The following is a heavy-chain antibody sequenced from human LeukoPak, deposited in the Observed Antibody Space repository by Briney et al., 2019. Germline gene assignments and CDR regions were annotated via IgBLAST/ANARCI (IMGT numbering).Heavy chain of an antibody. V-gene: IGHV1-18*01. D-gene: IGHD3-22*01. CDR3: ARMYYYDSSGPFDY. J-gene: IGHJ4*02. CDR1: GYTFTSYG. Sequence: VASVKVSCTASGYTFTSYGISWVRQAPGQGLEWMGWISAYNGNTNYAQKLQGRVTMTTDTSTSTAYMELRSLRSDDTAVYYCARMYYYDSSGPFDYWGQGTLVTVSS. CDR2: ISAYNGNT.